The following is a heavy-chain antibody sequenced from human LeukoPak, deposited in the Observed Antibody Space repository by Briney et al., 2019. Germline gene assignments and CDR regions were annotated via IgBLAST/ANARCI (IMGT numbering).Heavy chain of an antibody. CDR1: GFTFSSYS. D-gene: IGHD5-12*01. CDR3: ARRARGYSGYGDNWFDP. J-gene: IGHJ5*02. CDR2: ISSSSSYI. V-gene: IGHV3-21*01. Sequence: GGSLRLSCAASGFTFSSYSMNWVRQAPGKGLEWVSSISSSSSYIYYADSVKGRFIISRDNAKNSLYLQMNSLRAEDTAMYYCARRARGYSGYGDNWFDPWGQGTLVTVSS.